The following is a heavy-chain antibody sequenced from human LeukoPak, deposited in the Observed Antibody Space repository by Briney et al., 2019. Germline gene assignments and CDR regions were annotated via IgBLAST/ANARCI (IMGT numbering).Heavy chain of an antibody. Sequence: GGSLRLSCAASGFTFSSYAMSWVRQAPGKGLEWVSAISGSGGSTYYADSVKGRFTISRDNSKNTLYLQMNSLKAEDTAVYYCAKASYSGGYFSLWGQGTLVTVSS. V-gene: IGHV3-23*01. CDR2: ISGSGGST. CDR1: GFTFSSYA. D-gene: IGHD1-26*01. J-gene: IGHJ4*02. CDR3: AKASYSGGYFSL.